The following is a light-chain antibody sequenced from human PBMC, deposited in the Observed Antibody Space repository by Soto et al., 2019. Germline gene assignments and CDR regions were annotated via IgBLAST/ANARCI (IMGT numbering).Light chain of an antibody. V-gene: IGLV2-8*01. Sequence: QSVLTQPPSASGSPGQSVAISCTGTSSDVGASDYVSWYQQHSGKAPKLLLYEVNKRPSGVPDRFSGSKSGNTASLTVSALPADDEAYYSCLSHSGSSNFLGTGPKRTVL. CDR2: EVN. J-gene: IGLJ1*01. CDR3: LSHSGSSNF. CDR1: SSDVGASDY.